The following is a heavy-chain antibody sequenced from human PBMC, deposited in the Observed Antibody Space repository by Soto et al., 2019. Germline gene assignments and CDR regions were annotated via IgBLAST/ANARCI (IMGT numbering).Heavy chain of an antibody. CDR2: INSDGSSS. J-gene: IGHJ4*02. V-gene: IGHV3-74*01. CDR1: GFSFRSYW. Sequence: EVQLVESGRGLVQPGGSLRLSCAASGFSFRSYWMHWVRQAPGKGLVWVSRINSDGSSSTYADSVKGRFTISRDNAKNTLYLQMNSLRAEDTAVYYCARVVTHYNGSYRTIDYWGQGTLVTVSS. CDR3: ARVVTHYNGSYRTIDY. D-gene: IGHD1-26*01.